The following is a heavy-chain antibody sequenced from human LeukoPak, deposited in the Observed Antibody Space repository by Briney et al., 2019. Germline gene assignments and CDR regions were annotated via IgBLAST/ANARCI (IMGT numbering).Heavy chain of an antibody. D-gene: IGHD3-10*01. CDR2: IRSKAYGGTT. CDR1: GFTFGDYA. J-gene: IGHJ4*02. V-gene: IGHV3-49*03. Sequence: GGSLRLSCTASGFTFGDYAMSWFRQAPGKGLEWVGFIRSKAYGGTTEYAASVKGRFTISRDDSKSIAYLHMNSLKTEDTAVYYCTRDIDYYGSGSYPADYWGQGAVITVSS. CDR3: TRDIDYYGSGSYPADY.